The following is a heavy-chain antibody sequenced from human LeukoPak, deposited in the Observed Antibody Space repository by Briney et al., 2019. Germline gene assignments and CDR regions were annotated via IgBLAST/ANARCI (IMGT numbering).Heavy chain of an antibody. D-gene: IGHD1-26*01. CDR3: ARSAVQANTPFYFDF. V-gene: IGHV3-48*01. Sequence: GGSLRLSCSASGFSFASYGMNWVRQAPGSGLKWVAYISAGSSNTFYADSVKGRFTISRDDADNFLHPQMNSLSAEDTAVYYCARSAVQANTPFYFDFWGQGALVTVSS. CDR1: GFSFASYG. CDR2: ISAGSSNT. J-gene: IGHJ4*02.